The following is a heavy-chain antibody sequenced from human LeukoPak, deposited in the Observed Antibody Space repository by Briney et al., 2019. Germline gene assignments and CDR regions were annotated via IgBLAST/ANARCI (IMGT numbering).Heavy chain of an antibody. D-gene: IGHD1-1*01. Sequence: PSETLSLTCTVSGGSISSYYWSWIRQPPGKGLEWIGYIYYSGSTNYNPSLKSRVTISVDTSKNQFSLKLSSVTAADTAVYYCARDTTDHRYDYWGQGTLVTVSS. V-gene: IGHV4-59*12. CDR1: GGSISSYY. CDR2: IYYSGST. J-gene: IGHJ4*02. CDR3: ARDTTDHRYDY.